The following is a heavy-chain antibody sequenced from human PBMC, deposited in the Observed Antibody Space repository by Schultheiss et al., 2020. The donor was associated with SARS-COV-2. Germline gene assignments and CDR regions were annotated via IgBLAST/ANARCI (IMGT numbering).Heavy chain of an antibody. V-gene: IGHV1-18*01. CDR3: TRTPMTRYVTTVTSDL. CDR2: INPYSGGT. D-gene: IGHD4-17*01. J-gene: IGHJ5*02. CDR1: GYTFRDYG. Sequence: ASVKVSCKASGYTFRDYGINWVRQAPGQGLEWMGRINPYSGGTNFAQKLQGRVTMTTDTSTNTAYMELRSLRSDDTAVYYCTRTPMTRYVTTVTSDLWGQGTQVTVSS.